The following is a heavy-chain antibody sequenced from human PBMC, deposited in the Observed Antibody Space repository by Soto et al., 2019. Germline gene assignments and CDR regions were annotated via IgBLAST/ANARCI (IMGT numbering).Heavy chain of an antibody. CDR1: GFTFSSYW. CDR2: TNEDGSII. J-gene: IGHJ4*02. D-gene: IGHD3-10*01. Sequence: EVQLVESGGGLVQPGGSLRLSCAASGFTFSSYWMHWVRQAPGKGLVWVSRTNEDGSIINYADSVKGRFTISRDNAKDILYLEMNSLRVEDTSVYYCIRDIGGWGAYCGQGALVTVSS. CDR3: IRDIGGWGAY. V-gene: IGHV3-74*01.